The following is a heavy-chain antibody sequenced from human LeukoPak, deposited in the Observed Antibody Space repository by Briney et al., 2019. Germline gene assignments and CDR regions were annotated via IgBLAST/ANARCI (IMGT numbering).Heavy chain of an antibody. CDR3: ARDGGDDYDSPLGY. CDR1: GGSISSGDYY. CDR2: IYYSGST. J-gene: IGHJ4*02. Sequence: SETLSLTCTVSGGSISSGDYYWSWIRQPPGKGLEWIGYIYYSGSTYYNPSLKSRVTISADTSKNQFSLKLSSVTAADTAVYYCARDGGDDYDSPLGYWGQGTLVTVSS. V-gene: IGHV4-30-4*01. D-gene: IGHD2-21*02.